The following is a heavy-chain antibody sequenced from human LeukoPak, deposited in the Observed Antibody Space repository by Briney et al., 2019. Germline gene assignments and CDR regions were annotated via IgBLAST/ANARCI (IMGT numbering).Heavy chain of an antibody. CDR2: INHSGST. CDR3: ARIGRLRFNWFDP. D-gene: IGHD5-12*01. CDR1: GGSFSGYY. V-gene: IGHV4-34*01. Sequence: SETLSLTCAVYGGSFSGYYWSWIRQPPGKGLEWIGEINHSGSTNYNPSLKSRVTISVDTSKNQFSLKLSSVTAADTAVYYCARIGRLRFNWFDPWGQGTLVTVSS. J-gene: IGHJ5*02.